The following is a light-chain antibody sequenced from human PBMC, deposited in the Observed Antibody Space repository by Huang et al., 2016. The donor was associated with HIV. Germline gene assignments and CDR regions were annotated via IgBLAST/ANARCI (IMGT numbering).Light chain of an antibody. CDR2: GSS. CDR1: RSVSTN. Sequence: EIVMTQSPATLSVSPGDRVTISCRANRSVSTNLAWYQQRPGQAPRLLIYGSSTRAPGIPARFSGSGSGTDFSLTISSLQSEDFALYYCHQYNNWLLSFGGGTRVDI. CDR3: HQYNNWLLS. V-gene: IGKV3-15*01. J-gene: IGKJ4*01.